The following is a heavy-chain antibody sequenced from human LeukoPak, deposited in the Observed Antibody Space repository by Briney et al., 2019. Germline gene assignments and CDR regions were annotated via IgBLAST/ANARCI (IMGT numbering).Heavy chain of an antibody. CDR2: INHSGST. CDR1: GGSFSGYY. Sequence: SETLSLSCAVYGGSFSGYYWSWIRQPPGKGLEWIGEINHSGSTNYNPSLKSRVTISVDTSKNQFSLKLSSVTAADTAVYYCARPSHTSGSFFESWGQGTLVTVSS. J-gene: IGHJ4*02. CDR3: ARPSHTSGSFFES. D-gene: IGHD6-19*01. V-gene: IGHV4-34*01.